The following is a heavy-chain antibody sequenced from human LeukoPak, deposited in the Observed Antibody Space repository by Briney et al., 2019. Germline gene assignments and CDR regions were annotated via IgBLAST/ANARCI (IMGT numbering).Heavy chain of an antibody. CDR3: ARDYDSSGLEEYYFDY. Sequence: SETQSLTCTVSGGSISSYYWSWIRQPAGKGLEWIGRIYTSGSTNYNPSLKSRVTMSVDTPKNQFSLKLSSVTAADTAVYYCARDYDSSGLEEYYFDYWGQGTLVTVSS. D-gene: IGHD3-22*01. CDR2: IYTSGST. J-gene: IGHJ4*02. CDR1: GGSISSYY. V-gene: IGHV4-4*07.